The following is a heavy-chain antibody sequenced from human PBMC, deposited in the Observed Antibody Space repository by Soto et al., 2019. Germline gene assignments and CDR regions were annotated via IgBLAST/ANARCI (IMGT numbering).Heavy chain of an antibody. J-gene: IGHJ4*02. Sequence: GGSLRLSCAASRITFSNYVLSWVRQAPGKGLEWVSSISGSGGSTYYADSVKGRFTISRDNSKNTLYLQMNSLRAEDTAVYYCAKDIRTAIRIGDPPYYFDYWGQGTLVTVSS. CDR1: RITFSNYV. CDR3: AKDIRTAIRIGDPPYYFDY. V-gene: IGHV3-23*01. CDR2: ISGSGGST. D-gene: IGHD3-10*01.